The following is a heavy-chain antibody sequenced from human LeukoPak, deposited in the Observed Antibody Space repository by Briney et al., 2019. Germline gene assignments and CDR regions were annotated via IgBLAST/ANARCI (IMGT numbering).Heavy chain of an antibody. Sequence: GGSLRLSCAASGFTFSSYTMNWVRQAPGKGLEWVSSITSISSDTDYADSVRGRFTISRDNGKNSLYLQMNSLRAEDTAVYYCTRDWANWDFDYWGQGTLVTVSS. V-gene: IGHV3-21*01. D-gene: IGHD1-1*01. CDR3: TRDWANWDFDY. CDR1: GFTFSSYT. J-gene: IGHJ4*02. CDR2: ITSISSDT.